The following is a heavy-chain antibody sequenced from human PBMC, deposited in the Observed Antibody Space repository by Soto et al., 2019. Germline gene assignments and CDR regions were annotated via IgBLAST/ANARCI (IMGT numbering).Heavy chain of an antibody. CDR2: IYYSGST. CDR1: GGSISSGDYY. CDR3: AGGDYKSMVDY. J-gene: IGHJ4*02. V-gene: IGHV4-30-4*01. D-gene: IGHD4-17*01. Sequence: PSETLSLTCTVSGGSISSGDYYWSWIRQPPGKGLEWIGYIYYSGSTYYNPSLKIRVTILVDTSKNQFSLKLSSLTAADTAVYYCAGGDYKSMVDYWGQGTLVTVSS.